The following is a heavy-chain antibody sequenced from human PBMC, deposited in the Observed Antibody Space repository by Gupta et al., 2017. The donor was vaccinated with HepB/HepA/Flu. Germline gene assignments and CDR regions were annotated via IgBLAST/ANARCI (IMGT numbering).Heavy chain of an antibody. J-gene: IGHJ6*02. CDR1: GYTFTSYA. CDR3: SRCTCTKEGMDF. V-gene: IGHV1-3*01. CDR2: INAGNGNT. Sequence: QVQLVQSGAEVKKPGASVKVSCKASGYTFTSYAMHWVRQAPGQRLEWMGWINAGNGNTKEAQKFQGRVTIKWDTSSRTAYMELRRMRXEXKAVCYXSRCTCTKEGMDFGCQVPTVTVSS.